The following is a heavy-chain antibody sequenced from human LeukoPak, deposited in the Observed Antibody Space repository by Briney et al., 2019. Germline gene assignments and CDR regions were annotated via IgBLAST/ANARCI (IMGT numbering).Heavy chain of an antibody. CDR1: GGSFSVYY. D-gene: IGHD1-26*01. CDR3: ARGHSGSYWDFDY. V-gene: IGHV4-34*01. CDR2: INHSGST. Sequence: SETLSLTCAVYGGSFSVYYWSWISQPPGKGLEGIGEINHSGSTNYNPPLKSRVTISVDTSKNQFSLKLSSVTAADTAVYYCARGHSGSYWDFDYWGQGTLVTVSS. J-gene: IGHJ4*02.